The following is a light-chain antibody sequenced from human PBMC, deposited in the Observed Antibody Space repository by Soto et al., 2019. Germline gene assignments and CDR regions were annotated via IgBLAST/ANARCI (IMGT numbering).Light chain of an antibody. CDR1: SXDVGGYDY. V-gene: IGLV2-14*01. J-gene: IGLJ2*01. CDR3: SSYTPSSALV. CDR2: EVI. Sequence: QSVLTQSASVSGAPGQSITTPCTGTSXDVGGYDYVSWYQQHPGKVPKLIIYEVIKRPSGVSHRFSGSKSGNTASLTISGLQTEDAADYYCSSYTPSSALVFGGGTKGTVL.